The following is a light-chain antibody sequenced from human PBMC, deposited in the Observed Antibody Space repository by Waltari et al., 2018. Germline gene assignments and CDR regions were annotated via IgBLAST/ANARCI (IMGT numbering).Light chain of an antibody. CDR2: GES. CDR3: QQSGSSPYT. CDR1: QSVSSTY. J-gene: IGKJ2*01. V-gene: IGKV3-20*01. Sequence: EIVLTQSPGTLSLSPGERATLSCRASQSVSSTYLGWYQQKPGQAPRLLIYGESNRATGIPDRFSGSGSGTDFTLTISRLAPEDFAVYYCQQSGSSPYTFGQGTKLGIK.